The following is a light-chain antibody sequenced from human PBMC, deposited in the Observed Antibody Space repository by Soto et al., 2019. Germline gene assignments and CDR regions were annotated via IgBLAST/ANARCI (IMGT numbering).Light chain of an antibody. CDR3: CSFAGSYTYV. CDR1: SCDVGRYEY. CDR2: DVT. V-gene: IGLV2-11*01. J-gene: IGLJ1*01. Sequence: QSVLTQPRSVSGSPGQSVTISCTGTSCDVGRYEYVSWYQQHPGKAPKLIIYDVTERPAGVPDRFSGSKSGNTASLTISGLQAEDEADYSCCSFAGSYTYVFGGGTKVTVL.